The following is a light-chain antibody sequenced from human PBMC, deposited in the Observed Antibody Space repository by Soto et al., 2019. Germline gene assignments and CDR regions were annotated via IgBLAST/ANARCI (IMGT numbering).Light chain of an antibody. V-gene: IGKV1-5*03. J-gene: IGKJ2*01. CDR3: QQYNSYSPRSTPYT. CDR2: KAS. CDR1: QSISSW. Sequence: DIQMTQSPSTLSASVGDRVTITCRASQSISSWLAWYQQKPGKAPKLLIYKASSLESGVPSRFSGSGSGTEFTLTISSLQPDDFATYYCQQYNSYSPRSTPYTFGQGTKLEIK.